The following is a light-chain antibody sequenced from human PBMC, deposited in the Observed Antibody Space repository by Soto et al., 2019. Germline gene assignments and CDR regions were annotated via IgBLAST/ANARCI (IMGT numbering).Light chain of an antibody. J-gene: IGKJ1*01. CDR2: GAS. CDR3: QQYNNWPRGGT. V-gene: IGKV3-15*01. CDR1: QSVSSN. Sequence: EIVMTQSPATLSVSPGERATLSCRASQSVSSNLAWYQQKPGQAPRLLIYGASTRATGIPARFSGSGSGTEFTLTISSLQSEDFAVYYCQQYNNWPRGGTFVPGTKVEIK.